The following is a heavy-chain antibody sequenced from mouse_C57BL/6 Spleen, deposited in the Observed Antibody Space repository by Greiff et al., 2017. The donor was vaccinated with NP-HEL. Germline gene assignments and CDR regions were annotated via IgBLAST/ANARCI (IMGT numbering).Heavy chain of an antibody. V-gene: IGHV1-50*01. CDR1: GYTFTSYW. CDR3: ARETGTRGYFDV. D-gene: IGHD4-1*01. Sequence: QVLLQQPGAELVKPGASVKLSCKASGYTFTSYWMQWVKQRPGQGLEWIGEIDPSDSYTNYNQKFKGKATLTVDTSSSTAYMQLSSLTSEDSAVYYCARETGTRGYFDVWGTGTTVTVSS. CDR2: IDPSDSYT. J-gene: IGHJ1*03.